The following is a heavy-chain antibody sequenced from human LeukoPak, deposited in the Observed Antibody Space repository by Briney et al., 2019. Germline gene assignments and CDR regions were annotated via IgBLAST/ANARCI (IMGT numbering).Heavy chain of an antibody. CDR1: GGSISSGSYY. CDR2: IYTSGST. J-gene: IGHJ5*02. V-gene: IGHV4-61*02. D-gene: IGHD6-19*01. CDR3: ARGAGIAVAGTRFDP. Sequence: SETLSLTCTVSGGSISSGSYYWSWIRQPAGKGLEWIGRIYTSGSTNYSPSLKSRVTISVDTSKNQFSLKLSSVTAADTAVYYCARGAGIAVAGTRFDPWGQGTLVTVSS.